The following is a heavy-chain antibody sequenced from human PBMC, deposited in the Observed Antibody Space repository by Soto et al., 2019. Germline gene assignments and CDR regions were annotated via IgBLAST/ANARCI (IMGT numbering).Heavy chain of an antibody. D-gene: IGHD2-21*02. CDR2: IHYTGSI. Sequence: QVQLQQSGPGLVEPSQTLSLTCAVSGGSISSEFFHWTWIRQSPGKGLEWIGYIHYTGSIVYNPSIKRRLTMAVDTTENQFSLQLTSVTAADTAVYFCAREDDGGDRDYYGLDVWGQGTTVTVSS. V-gene: IGHV4-30-4*08. J-gene: IGHJ6*02. CDR1: GGSISSEFFH. CDR3: AREDDGGDRDYYGLDV.